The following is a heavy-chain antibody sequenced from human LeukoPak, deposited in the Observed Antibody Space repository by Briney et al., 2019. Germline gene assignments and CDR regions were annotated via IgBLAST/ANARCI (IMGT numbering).Heavy chain of an antibody. D-gene: IGHD4-23*01. Sequence: GGSLRLSCAASGFTFSSYDMHWVRHATGKGLEWVSAIGTAGDTYYPDSVKGRFTISRDNAKNSLYLQMSSLRAEDTAVYYCATGLDYGGHFNYYGMDVWGQGTTVTVS. CDR1: GFTFSSYD. CDR3: ATGLDYGGHFNYYGMDV. CDR2: IGTAGDT. V-gene: IGHV3-13*01. J-gene: IGHJ6*02.